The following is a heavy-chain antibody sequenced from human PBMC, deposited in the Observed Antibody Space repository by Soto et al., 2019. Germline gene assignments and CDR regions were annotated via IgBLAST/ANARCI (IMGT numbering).Heavy chain of an antibody. CDR2: IVPQYGKI. CDR3: ASFKYYDASGYPQGVFGI. CDR1: RGTFNNYV. J-gene: IGHJ3*02. V-gene: IGHV1-69*01. D-gene: IGHD3-16*01. Sequence: QVQLVQSGAEVKNPGSSVKVSCKAVRGTFNNYVINWVRQAPGQGLEWMGGIVPQYGKIKIAQKFQGTVTTAADDSSNHAYMGLTRLTSDDTAVYYCASFKYYDASGYPQGVFGIWGQGTMVTVSA.